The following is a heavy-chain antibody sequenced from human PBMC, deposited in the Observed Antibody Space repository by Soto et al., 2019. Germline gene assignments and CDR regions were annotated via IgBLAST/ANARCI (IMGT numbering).Heavy chain of an antibody. CDR3: AHRVLRTVFGLVTTTAIYFDF. V-gene: IGHV2-5*02. D-gene: IGHD3-3*01. CDR2: IYWDDDK. Sequence: QITLNASGPTVVRPTETLTLTCRFSGFSLTTSGVGVGWIRQSPGKAPEWLALIYWDDDKRYSASLKSRLTITKYTSTKQVVLTVSDLDPTDTATYYCAHRVLRTVFGLVTTTAIYFDFWGKGTPVAVSS. J-gene: IGHJ4*02. CDR1: GFSLTTSGVG.